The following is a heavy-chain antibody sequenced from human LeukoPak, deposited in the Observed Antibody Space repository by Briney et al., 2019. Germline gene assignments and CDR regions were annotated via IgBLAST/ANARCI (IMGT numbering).Heavy chain of an antibody. Sequence: GGSLRLSCATSGFTFSTFHMHWVRQAPGKGLEWVASIKEDGSEKSYVDSVKSRFTISRDNSKNSLYLQMNSLRAEDAAVYYCVSCGTTTCIIRFDHWGQGTLVTVSS. CDR2: IKEDGSEK. CDR1: GFTFSTFH. CDR3: VSCGTTTCIIRFDH. J-gene: IGHJ4*02. V-gene: IGHV3-7*01. D-gene: IGHD2-2*01.